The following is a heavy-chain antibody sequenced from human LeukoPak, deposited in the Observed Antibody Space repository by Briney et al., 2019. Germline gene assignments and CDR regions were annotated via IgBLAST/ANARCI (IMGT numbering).Heavy chain of an antibody. V-gene: IGHV1-18*04. CDR2: INPYNGNT. CDR3: ARTLRWAVPFDY. D-gene: IGHD4-23*01. J-gene: IGHJ4*02. CDR1: GYTFISYG. Sequence: GASVKVSCEPSGYTFISYGITWVRQAPGQGLEWMGWINPYNGNTEYAQKLQDRVTMTTDTSTSTAYMELTGLTSDDTAVYYCARTLRWAVPFDYWGQGTLVTVSS.